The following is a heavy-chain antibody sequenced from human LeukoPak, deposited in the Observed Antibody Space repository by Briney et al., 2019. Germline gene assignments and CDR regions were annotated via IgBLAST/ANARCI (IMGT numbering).Heavy chain of an antibody. CDR1: GYSFISYW. Sequence: GESLKISCKGSGYSFISYWIGWVRQMPGKSLEWMGIIYPGDSDTRDGPSFQGHVTISADKTISAPHLQWSRVKASDTAMYYCARCLSGGSCSFDYWGQGTLVTVSS. CDR3: ARCLSGGSCSFDY. D-gene: IGHD2-15*01. CDR2: IYPGDSDT. J-gene: IGHJ4*02. V-gene: IGHV5-51*01.